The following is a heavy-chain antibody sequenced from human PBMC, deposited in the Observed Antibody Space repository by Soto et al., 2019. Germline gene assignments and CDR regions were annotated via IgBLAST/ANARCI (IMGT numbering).Heavy chain of an antibody. D-gene: IGHD2-21*02. Sequence: QLQLQESGPGLVKPSETLSLTCTVSGVSISSSVNYWAWIRQPPGKGLEWIGTILYSGTTYYKPSLKSRVIISVDTPKNQFSLKLLSVTAADTAVYYCARLSTQVVGVTAIPGWFDPWGQGTLVTVSS. CDR2: ILYSGTT. CDR3: ARLSTQVVGVTAIPGWFDP. CDR1: GVSISSSVNY. V-gene: IGHV4-39*01. J-gene: IGHJ5*02.